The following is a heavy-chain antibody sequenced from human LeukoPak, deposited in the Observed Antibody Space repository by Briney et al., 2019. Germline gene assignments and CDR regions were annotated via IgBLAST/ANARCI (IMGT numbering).Heavy chain of an antibody. V-gene: IGHV3-30*18. CDR2: ISYDGSNK. D-gene: IGHD3-22*01. Sequence: GGSLRLSCAASGFIFSSYGMHWVRQAPGKGLEWVAVISYDGSNKYYADSVKGRFTISRDNSKNTLYLQMNSLRAEDTAVYYCANTYYDSSGYLFDYWGQGTLVTVSS. CDR1: GFIFSSYG. J-gene: IGHJ4*02. CDR3: ANTYYDSSGYLFDY.